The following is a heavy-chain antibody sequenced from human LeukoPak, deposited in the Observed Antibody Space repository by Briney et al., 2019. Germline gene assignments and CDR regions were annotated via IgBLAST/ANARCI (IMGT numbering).Heavy chain of an antibody. D-gene: IGHD4-17*01. CDR3: AKDSNDYGDYNSFDF. J-gene: IGHJ4*01. CDR1: GFTFTGCH. CDR2: IWYDGSKT. V-gene: IGHV3-33*06. Sequence: PGGSLRLSCAASGFTFTGCHIHWVRQAPGKGLEWVALIWYDGSKTYYADSVKGRFTVSRDNSKNTLYLQMSSLRAEDTAVYYCAKDSNDYGDYNSFDFWGHGTLVTVSS.